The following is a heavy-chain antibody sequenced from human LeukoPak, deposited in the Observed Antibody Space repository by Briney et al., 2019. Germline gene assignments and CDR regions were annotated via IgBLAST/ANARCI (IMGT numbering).Heavy chain of an antibody. CDR3: ARVADLSLPAAILFDY. J-gene: IGHJ4*02. CDR1: GFTFSTYS. CDR2: IKHDGSEK. Sequence: GGSLRLSCAASGFTFSTYSMNWVRQAPGKGLEWVANIKHDGSEKYYVDSVRGRFAISRDNAKNSLYLQMNSLRAEDTAVYYCARVADLSLPAAILFDYWGQGTLVTVSS. V-gene: IGHV3-7*01. D-gene: IGHD2-2*02.